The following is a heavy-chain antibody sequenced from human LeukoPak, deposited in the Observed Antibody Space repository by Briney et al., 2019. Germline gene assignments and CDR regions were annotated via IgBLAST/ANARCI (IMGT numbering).Heavy chain of an antibody. J-gene: IGHJ6*03. Sequence: ASVKVSCQTSGYTFSGYYMHWVRQAPGQGLEWMGIINPSGGSTSYAQKFQGRVTMTRDMSTSTVYMELSSLRSEDTAVYYCARERRYNWNPGSYYYYMDVWGKGTTVTVSS. CDR3: ARERRYNWNPGSYYYYMDV. V-gene: IGHV1-46*01. CDR1: GYTFSGYY. D-gene: IGHD1-1*01. CDR2: INPSGGST.